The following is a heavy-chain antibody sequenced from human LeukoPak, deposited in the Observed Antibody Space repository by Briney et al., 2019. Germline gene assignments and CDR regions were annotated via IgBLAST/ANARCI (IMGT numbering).Heavy chain of an antibody. Sequence: GGSLRLSCAASGFTFSSYSMNWVRQAPGKGLEWVSSISSSSSYIYYADSVKGRFTISRDNAKNSLYLQMNSLRAEDTAVYYCARDLDFRTIFWKSGDYWGQGTLVTVSS. CDR1: GFTFSSYS. D-gene: IGHD3-9*01. CDR2: ISSSSSYI. CDR3: ARDLDFRTIFWKSGDY. J-gene: IGHJ4*02. V-gene: IGHV3-21*01.